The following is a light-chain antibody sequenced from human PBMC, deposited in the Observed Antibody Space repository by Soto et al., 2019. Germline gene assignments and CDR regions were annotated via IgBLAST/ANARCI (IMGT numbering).Light chain of an antibody. Sequence: EIVLTQSPGTLSLSPGERATLSCRASQTVSSSYLAWYQQKPGQAPRLLIYGPSRRATGIPDRFSASGSGTDFTLTISRLEPEDFGVYYCQQFGSSIPHTFGQGTKLEIK. V-gene: IGKV3-20*01. CDR3: QQFGSSIPHT. CDR1: QTVSSSY. J-gene: IGKJ2*01. CDR2: GPS.